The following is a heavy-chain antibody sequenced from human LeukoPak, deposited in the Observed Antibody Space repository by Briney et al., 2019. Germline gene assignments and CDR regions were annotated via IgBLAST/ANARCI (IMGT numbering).Heavy chain of an antibody. CDR2: IDPSDSYT. J-gene: IGHJ2*01. V-gene: IGHV5-10-1*01. Sequence: GESLKISCKGSGYSFTSYWISWVRQMPGKGLERMGRIDPSDSYTNYSPSFRGLVTISADKSISTAYLQWSSLKASDTAMYFCATSRGYGFDLWGRGTLVTVSS. CDR3: ATSRGYGFDL. CDR1: GYSFTSYW. D-gene: IGHD5-12*01.